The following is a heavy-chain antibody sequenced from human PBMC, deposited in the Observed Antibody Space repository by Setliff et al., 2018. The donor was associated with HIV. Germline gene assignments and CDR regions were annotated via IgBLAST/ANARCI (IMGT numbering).Heavy chain of an antibody. CDR2: ISGSGGNT. D-gene: IGHD3-10*01. V-gene: IGHV3-23*01. CDR3: AKSKAARMVRGDSFDI. Sequence: PGGSLRLSCAASGFTVSTNYAMSWVRQAPGKGLEWVSDISGSGGNTYYADSVKGRVTISRDNSKNTLYLQMNSLTAADTAVYYCAKSKAARMVRGDSFDIWGQGTMVTVSS. J-gene: IGHJ3*02. CDR1: GFTVSTNYA.